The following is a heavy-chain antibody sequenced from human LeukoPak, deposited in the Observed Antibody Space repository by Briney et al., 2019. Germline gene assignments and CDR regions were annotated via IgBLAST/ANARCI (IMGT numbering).Heavy chain of an antibody. V-gene: IGHV3-48*01. CDR1: GFTFSNYS. CDR3: SRAKRNGFDI. J-gene: IGHJ3*02. CDR2: VSRSRSTI. Sequence: PGGSLRLSCAASGFTFSNYSMNWVRQAPGPGQGRVSYVSRSRSTIYYSDSVMDRFTISRDNAKNSLYLLMLSFMTEAKTVYYCSRAKRNGFDIWGQGTMVSVSS.